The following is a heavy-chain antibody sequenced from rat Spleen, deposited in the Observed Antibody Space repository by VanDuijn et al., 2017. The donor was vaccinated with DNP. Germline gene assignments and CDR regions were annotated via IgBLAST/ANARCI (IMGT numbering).Heavy chain of an antibody. D-gene: IGHD1-11*01. CDR2: IXXXSSTI. V-gene: IGHV4-2*01. CDR3: AKGPNYGGWSDXFDY. Sequence: EVKLVESGGGLVXXGRXXKLSCAXXXFNXXXYXXXWVXXXPGXXXEXXXQIXXXSSTINXCPSXXEKITISRDNAQNTLSLQMNKLGSEDTAIYYCAKGPNYGGWSDXFDYWGQGVMVTVXS. CDR1: XFNXXXYX. J-gene: IGHJ2*01.